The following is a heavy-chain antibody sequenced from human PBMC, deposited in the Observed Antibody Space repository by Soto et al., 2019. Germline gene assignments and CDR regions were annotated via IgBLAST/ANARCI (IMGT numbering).Heavy chain of an antibody. V-gene: IGHV1-69*13. J-gene: IGHJ6*02. CDR2: IIPIFDIA. CDR3: AREDRDRETGLVPAAIDGMDV. CDR1: GGTFSRYS. Sequence: ASVKVSCKASGGTFSRYSITWVRQAPGHGLEWIGRIIPIFDIASYAQKFQGRVTITADESTSTAYIELSSLRSDDTAVYYCAREDRDRETGLVPAAIDGMDVWGQGTTVTVSS. D-gene: IGHD2-2*01.